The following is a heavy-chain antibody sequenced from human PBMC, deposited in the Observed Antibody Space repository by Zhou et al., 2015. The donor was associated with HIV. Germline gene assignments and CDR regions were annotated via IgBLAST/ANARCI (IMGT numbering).Heavy chain of an antibody. CDR3: ARGSGVYGLHLNPFDY. Sequence: QVQLVQSGAEVKKPGASVKVSCKASGYTFTSYGISWVRQAPGQGLEWMGWISAYNGNTDYAQKFQGRVTMTTNTSIGTAYIQLSSLRSEDTAVYYCARGSGVYGLHLNPFDYVGPGNPGHRLL. J-gene: IGHJ4*02. CDR2: ISAYNGNT. D-gene: IGHD2-8*01. CDR1: GYTFTSYG. V-gene: IGHV1-18*01.